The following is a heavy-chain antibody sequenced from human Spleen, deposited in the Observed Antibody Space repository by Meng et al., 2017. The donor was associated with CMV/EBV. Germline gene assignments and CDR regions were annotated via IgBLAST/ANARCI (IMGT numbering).Heavy chain of an antibody. J-gene: IGHJ4*02. Sequence: SEFTFSNYIMNWVRQAPGKGLEWFSSISSRSTYISYADSVKGRFTVSRDNAKNSLYLQMDSLRAEDTAIYYCARDRGYSHGYAFDYWGQGTLVTVSS. D-gene: IGHD5-18*01. CDR2: ISSRSTYI. CDR3: ARDRGYSHGYAFDY. CDR1: EFTFSNYI. V-gene: IGHV3-21*01.